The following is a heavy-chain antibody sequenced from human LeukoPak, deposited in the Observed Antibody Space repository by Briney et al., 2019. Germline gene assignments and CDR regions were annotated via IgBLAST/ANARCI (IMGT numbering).Heavy chain of an antibody. V-gene: IGHV4-59*01. Sequence: PSETLSLTCTVSGGSMSSYYWSWIRQPPGKGLEWIGYILYSGSTNYNPSLKSRVTISVDTSKNQFSLKLSSVTAADTAVYYCASGIMDSSGWYYFDYWGQGTLVTVSS. D-gene: IGHD6-19*01. CDR2: ILYSGST. CDR3: ASGIMDSSGWYYFDY. CDR1: GGSMSSYY. J-gene: IGHJ4*02.